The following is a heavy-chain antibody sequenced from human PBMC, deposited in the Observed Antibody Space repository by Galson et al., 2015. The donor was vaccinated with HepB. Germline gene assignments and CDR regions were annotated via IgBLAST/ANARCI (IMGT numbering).Heavy chain of an antibody. J-gene: IGHJ4*02. CDR1: GFTFSDYY. V-gene: IGHV3-11*06. CDR3: ARDAVYGDYASY. CDR2: ISSSSSYT. Sequence: SLRLSCAASGFTFSDYYMSWIRQAPGKGLEWVSYISSSSSYTNYADSVKGRFTISRDNAKNSPYLQMNSLRAEDTAVYYCARDAVYGDYASYWGQGTLVTVSS. D-gene: IGHD4-17*01.